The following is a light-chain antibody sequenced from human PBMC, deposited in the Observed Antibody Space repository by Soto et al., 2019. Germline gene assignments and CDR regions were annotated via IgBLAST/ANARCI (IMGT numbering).Light chain of an antibody. J-gene: IGKJ4*01. CDR2: GAS. CDR3: QQYGRSPLT. CDR1: QSVNTNY. V-gene: IGKV3-20*01. Sequence: EIVLTQSPGTLSLSPGERATLSCRASQSVNTNYLAWFQRKPGQAPRLLIYGASSRATGIPDRFSGSGSGTDFTLTISRLEPEDFAVYYCQQYGRSPLTFGGGTKVEIK.